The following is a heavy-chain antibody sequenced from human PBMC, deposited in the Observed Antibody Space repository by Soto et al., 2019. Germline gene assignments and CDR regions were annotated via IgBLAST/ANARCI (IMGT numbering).Heavy chain of an antibody. J-gene: IGHJ6*02. CDR3: ARDYDFWSGYGPNGMDV. CDR2: IIPIFGTA. Sequence: SVKVSCKASGCTFSSYAISWVRQAPGQGLEWMGGIIPIFGTANYAQKFQGRVTITADESTSTAYMELSSLRSEDTAVYYCARDYDFWSGYGPNGMDVWRQGTTVTVSS. V-gene: IGHV1-69*01. D-gene: IGHD3-3*01. CDR1: GCTFSSYA.